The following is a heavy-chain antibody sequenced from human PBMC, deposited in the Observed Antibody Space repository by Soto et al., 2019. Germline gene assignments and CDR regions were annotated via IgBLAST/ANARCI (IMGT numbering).Heavy chain of an antibody. D-gene: IGHD3-3*01. CDR1: GFTFSSYG. V-gene: IGHV3-33*01. J-gene: IGHJ5*02. CDR3: ARGGNSSFGVVPWFDP. CDR2: IWYDGSNK. Sequence: GGSLRLSCAASGFTFSSYGMHWVRQAPGKGLEWVAVIWYDGSNKYYADSVKGRFTISRDNSKNTLYLQMNSLRAEDTAVYYCARGGNSSFGVVPWFDPWGQGTLVTVSS.